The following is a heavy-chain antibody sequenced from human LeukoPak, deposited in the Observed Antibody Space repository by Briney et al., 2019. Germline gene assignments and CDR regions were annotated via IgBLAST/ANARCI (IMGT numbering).Heavy chain of an antibody. J-gene: IGHJ6*02. D-gene: IGHD5-12*01. Sequence: SQTLSLTCTVSGDSISSGGYCWNWFRQHPGKGLEWIGYIYSSGGTFYNPPLKSRVTISVDTSWNQFSLRLGSVTAADTALYYCASSEAPITPPPYGMGVWGQGTKVTVSS. V-gene: IGHV4-31*03. CDR1: GDSISSGGYC. CDR2: IYSSGGT. CDR3: ASSEAPITPPPYGMGV.